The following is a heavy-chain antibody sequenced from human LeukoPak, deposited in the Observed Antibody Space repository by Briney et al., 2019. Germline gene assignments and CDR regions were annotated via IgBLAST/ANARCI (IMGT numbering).Heavy chain of an antibody. CDR1: GGTFISYA. CDR2: IIPILGIA. D-gene: IGHD3-16*02. V-gene: IGHV1-69*04. Sequence: GASVKVSCKASGGTFISYAISWMRQAPGQGLEWMGRIIPILGIANYAQKFQGRVTITADKSTSTVYMELSSLRSEDTAVYYCARETGGTFGGVIVPTLFDYWGQGTLVTVSS. J-gene: IGHJ4*01. CDR3: ARETGGTFGGVIVPTLFDY.